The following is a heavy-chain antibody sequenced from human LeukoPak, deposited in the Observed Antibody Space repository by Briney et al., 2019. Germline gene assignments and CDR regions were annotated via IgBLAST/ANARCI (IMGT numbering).Heavy chain of an antibody. Sequence: ASVKVSCKASGYTFTSYGISWVRQAPGQGLEWMGWISAYNGNTNYAQKLQGRVTMTTDTSTSTAYMELRSLRSDDTAVYYCARVAPYYYDSSGYYYYYGMDVWGQGTTVTVSS. V-gene: IGHV1-18*01. J-gene: IGHJ6*02. D-gene: IGHD3-22*01. CDR2: ISAYNGNT. CDR3: ARVAPYYYDSSGYYYYYGMDV. CDR1: GYTFTSYG.